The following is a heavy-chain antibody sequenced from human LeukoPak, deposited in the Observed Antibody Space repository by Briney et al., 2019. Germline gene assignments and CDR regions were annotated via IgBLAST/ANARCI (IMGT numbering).Heavy chain of an antibody. J-gene: IGHJ4*02. CDR1: GYTFPSHS. CDR3: VRGGRGRDDYFDY. D-gene: IGHD3-10*01. CDR2: VGTGGDDI. Sequence: PGGPLRLSCAASGYTFPSHSLNWVRQSPGKGLEWISYVGTGGDDIYYADSVTGRFTISRDNAEKSVYLQMNSLRVEDTAVYYCVRGGRGRDDYFDYWGQGTQVTVSS. V-gene: IGHV3-21*05.